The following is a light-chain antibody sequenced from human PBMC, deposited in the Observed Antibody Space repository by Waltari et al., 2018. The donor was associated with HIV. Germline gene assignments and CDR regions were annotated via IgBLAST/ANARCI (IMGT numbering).Light chain of an antibody. CDR1: RSNTGAGYD. Sequence: QSVLTQPPSVSGAPGQRVTISCTGSRSNTGAGYDVPWYQQLPGTAPKLLIYGNNNRPSGVPDRFSGSKSGTSVSLAITGLQAEDEADYFCQSYDSRLRAVVFGGGTKLTVL. J-gene: IGLJ2*01. CDR2: GNN. V-gene: IGLV1-40*01. CDR3: QSYDSRLRAVV.